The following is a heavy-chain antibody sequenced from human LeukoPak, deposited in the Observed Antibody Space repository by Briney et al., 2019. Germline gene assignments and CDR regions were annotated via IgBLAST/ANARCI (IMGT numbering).Heavy chain of an antibody. D-gene: IGHD3-22*01. Sequence: SETLSLTCTVSDGSISRYYWSWIRQPPGKGLEWIGYSHYTGSTNYNPSLKSRVTTSVDTSKNQFSLKLSSVTAADTAAYYCARALWRRYYYDSSGYRTGAFDYWGQGTLVTVSS. J-gene: IGHJ4*02. V-gene: IGHV4-59*12. CDR2: SHYTGST. CDR3: ARALWRRYYYDSSGYRTGAFDY. CDR1: DGSISRYY.